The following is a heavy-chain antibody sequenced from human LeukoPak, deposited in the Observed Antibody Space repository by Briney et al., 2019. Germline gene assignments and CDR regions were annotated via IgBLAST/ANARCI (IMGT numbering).Heavy chain of an antibody. D-gene: IGHD2/OR15-2a*01. Sequence: SQTLSLTCAISGDTVSSSTAAWNRIRQSPSRGLEWLGRTYYRSRWTYEYTTSVKGRITINADTSENQFSLQLKSVTPEDTAVYYCSRLEYGAPDYWGRGTLVTVSS. CDR2: TYYRSRWTY. CDR1: GDTVSSSTAA. V-gene: IGHV6-1*01. J-gene: IGHJ4*02. CDR3: SRLEYGAPDY.